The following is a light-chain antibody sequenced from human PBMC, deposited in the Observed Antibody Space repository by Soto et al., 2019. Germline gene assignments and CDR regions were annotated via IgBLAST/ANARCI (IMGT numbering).Light chain of an antibody. V-gene: IGKV3-20*01. CDR1: QSVSSSY. Sequence: EIVLTQSPGTLSLSPGERATLSCGASQSVSSSYLAWYQQKPGQAPRLLIYDASIRDTGLPDRFSGGGSGTDLTLTISRLEPEDFAVYYCQQYGSSPGTFGQGTKVDIK. J-gene: IGKJ1*01. CDR3: QQYGSSPGT. CDR2: DAS.